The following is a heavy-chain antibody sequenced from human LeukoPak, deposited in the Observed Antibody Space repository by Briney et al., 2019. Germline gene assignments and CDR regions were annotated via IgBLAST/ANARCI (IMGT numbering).Heavy chain of an antibody. J-gene: IGHJ4*02. D-gene: IGHD1-26*01. CDR3: ARHISGNYGGYFDY. CDR1: GVSIGSYY. Sequence: SETLSLTCTVSGVSIGSYYWSWIRQSPGKGLDWIGYIYYTGSTDYNPSLKSRVTISVDTFKNQFSLKLTSVTAPDTAVYYCARHISGNYGGYFDYWGQGTLVAVSS. V-gene: IGHV4-59*08. CDR2: IYYTGST.